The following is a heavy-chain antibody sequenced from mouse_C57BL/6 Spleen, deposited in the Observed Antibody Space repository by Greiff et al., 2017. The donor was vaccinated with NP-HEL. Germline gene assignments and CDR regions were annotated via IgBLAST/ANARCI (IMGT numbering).Heavy chain of an antibody. D-gene: IGHD2-3*01. J-gene: IGHJ1*03. CDR1: GYSITSGYY. Sequence: EVQLVESGPGMVKPSQSLSLTCTVTGYSITSGYYWHWIRHFPGNKLEWMGYISYSGSTNYNPSLKSRISITHDTSKNHFFLKLNSVTTEDTATYYCAREDDYWYFDVWGTGTTVTVSS. V-gene: IGHV3-1*01. CDR3: AREDDYWYFDV. CDR2: ISYSGST.